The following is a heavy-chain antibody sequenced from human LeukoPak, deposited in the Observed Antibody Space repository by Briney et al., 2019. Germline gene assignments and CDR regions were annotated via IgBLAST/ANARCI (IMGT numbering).Heavy chain of an antibody. D-gene: IGHD3-22*01. CDR3: ARVSRGKNYYDSSGYYSDY. Sequence: PGGSLRLSCAASGFTFSSYAMHWVRQAPGKGLEWVAVISYDGSNKYYADSVKGRFTISRDNSKNTLYLQMNSLRAEDTAVYYCARVSRGKNYYDSSGYYSDYWGQGTLVTVSS. CDR2: ISYDGSNK. V-gene: IGHV3-30*04. CDR1: GFTFSSYA. J-gene: IGHJ4*02.